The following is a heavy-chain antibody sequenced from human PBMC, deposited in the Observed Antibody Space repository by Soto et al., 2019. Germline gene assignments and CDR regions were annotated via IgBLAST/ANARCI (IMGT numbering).Heavy chain of an antibody. D-gene: IGHD3-22*01. J-gene: IGHJ4*02. V-gene: IGHV3-33*01. CDR1: GFNFSSYR. CDR3: ARDQTDSGGYSDS. Sequence: GGSLRLSCEASGFNFSSYRIHWVRQAPGKGLGWVAIIWNDGSNEYYADSVKGRFTISRDNSKNTVYLQVSKLRAEDTAVYFCARDQTDSGGYSDSWGQGTLVTVSS. CDR2: IWNDGSNE.